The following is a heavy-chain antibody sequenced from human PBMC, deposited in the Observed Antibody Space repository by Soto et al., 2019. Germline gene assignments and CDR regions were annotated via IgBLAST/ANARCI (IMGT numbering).Heavy chain of an antibody. Sequence: WASVKVSCKASGGTFSRYAISWVRQAPGQGLEWMGGIIPMFGTANYAQKFQGRVTITAVESTSTAYMELSSLRSEDTAVYYCARQFDYESSGYYYPYWGQGTPVTVSS. CDR1: GGTFSRYA. CDR2: IIPMFGTA. J-gene: IGHJ4*02. V-gene: IGHV1-69*13. D-gene: IGHD3-22*01. CDR3: ARQFDYESSGYYYPY.